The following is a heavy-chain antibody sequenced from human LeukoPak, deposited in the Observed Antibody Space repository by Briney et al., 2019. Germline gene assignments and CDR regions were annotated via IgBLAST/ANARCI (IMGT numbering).Heavy chain of an antibody. Sequence: GGSLRLSCVVSGIKLSNYGMSWVRQAPGKGLEWVSGIREAGGGTKYADSVKGRFTISRDNSKNTLYLQMNSLRAEDTAVYYCASLPTVVTAPYYYYGMDVWGQGTTVTVSS. D-gene: IGHD2-21*02. CDR2: IREAGGGT. CDR3: ASLPTVVTAPYYYYGMDV. V-gene: IGHV3-23*01. J-gene: IGHJ6*02. CDR1: GIKLSNYG.